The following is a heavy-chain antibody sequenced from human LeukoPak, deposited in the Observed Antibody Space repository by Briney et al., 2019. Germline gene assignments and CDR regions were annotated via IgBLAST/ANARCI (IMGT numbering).Heavy chain of an antibody. CDR3: ARIVVVPAAGRNFDY. CDR1: GGSFSGYY. CDR2: INHSGST. V-gene: IGHV4-34*01. D-gene: IGHD2-2*01. J-gene: IGHJ4*02. Sequence: SSETLSLTCAVYGGSFSGYYWGWIRQPPGKGLEWIGEINHSGSTNYNPSLKSRATISVDTSKNQFSLKLSSVTAADTAVYYCARIVVVPAAGRNFDYWGQGTLVTVSS.